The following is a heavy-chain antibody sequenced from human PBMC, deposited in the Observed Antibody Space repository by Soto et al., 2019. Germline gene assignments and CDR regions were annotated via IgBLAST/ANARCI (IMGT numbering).Heavy chain of an antibody. CDR2: ISGSGGST. CDR1: GFTFSSYG. D-gene: IGHD6-19*01. V-gene: IGHV3-23*01. J-gene: IGHJ4*02. Sequence: GGSLRLSCAASGFTFSSYGMSWVRQAPGKGLEWVSTISGSGGSTYYADSVKGRFTISRDNSKNTLFLQMNSLRAEDTAVYYCAKLAGWSEYYFDHWGQGTLVTVSS. CDR3: AKLAGWSEYYFDH.